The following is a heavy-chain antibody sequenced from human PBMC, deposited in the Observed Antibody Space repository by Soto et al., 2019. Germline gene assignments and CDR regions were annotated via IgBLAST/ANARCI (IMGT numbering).Heavy chain of an antibody. J-gene: IGHJ3*02. CDR2: IYYSGST. CDR1: GGSISSYY. Sequence: QVQLQESGPGLVKPSETLSLTCTVSGGSISSYYWSWIRQPPGKGLEWIGYIYYSGSTNHNPSLKSRVTISVDTSKNQFSLKLSSVTAADTAVYYCARASVYVFDAFDIWGQGTMVTVSS. V-gene: IGHV4-59*01. D-gene: IGHD3-16*01. CDR3: ARASVYVFDAFDI.